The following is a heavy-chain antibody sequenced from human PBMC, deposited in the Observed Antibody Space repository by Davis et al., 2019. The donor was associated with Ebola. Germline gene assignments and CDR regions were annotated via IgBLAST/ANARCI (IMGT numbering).Heavy chain of an antibody. CDR3: AKLELRGY. D-gene: IGHD1-7*01. V-gene: IGHV3-30*18. J-gene: IGHJ4*02. CDR2: ISYDGSNK. CDR1: GFTVRTSW. Sequence: GESLKISCAASGFTVRTSWMSWVRQTPGKGLEWVAVISYDGSNKYYADSVKGRFTISRDNSKNTLYLQMNSLRAEDTAVYYCAKLELRGYWGQGTLVTVSS.